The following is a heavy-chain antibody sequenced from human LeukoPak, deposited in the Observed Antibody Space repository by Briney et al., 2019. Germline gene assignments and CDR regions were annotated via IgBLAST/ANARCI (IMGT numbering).Heavy chain of an antibody. CDR2: IRSIVTSI. V-gene: IGHV3-48*03. Sequence: QPGGSLRLSCAASGFTFSSYEMNWVRQAPGKGLEWVSLIRSIVTSIDYVDSVKGRFTISRGNAKNSLYLQMDSLRAEDTAVYYCARGISSSYHRHFDYWGQGILVTVSS. J-gene: IGHJ4*02. CDR1: GFTFSSYE. CDR3: ARGISSSYHRHFDY. D-gene: IGHD6-13*01.